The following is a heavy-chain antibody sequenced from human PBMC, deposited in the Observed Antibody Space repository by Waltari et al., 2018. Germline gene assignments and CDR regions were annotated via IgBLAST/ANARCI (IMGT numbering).Heavy chain of an antibody. D-gene: IGHD6-19*01. CDR1: GGSLSSHY. Sequence: QLQLQESGPGLVKPSETLSLTCTVSGGSLSSHYWSWIRQPPGKGLEWIGCIYYSGGTNDNPSRKSRVTISVDTSKNQFSLKLSSVTAADTAVYYCARSVAGQPSFDYWGQGTLVTVSS. V-gene: IGHV4-59*11. J-gene: IGHJ4*02. CDR2: IYYSGGT. CDR3: ARSVAGQPSFDY.